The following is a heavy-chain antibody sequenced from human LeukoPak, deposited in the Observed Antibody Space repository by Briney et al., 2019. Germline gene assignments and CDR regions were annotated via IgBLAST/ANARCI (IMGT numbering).Heavy chain of an antibody. CDR2: IYSGGST. Sequence: GGSLRLSCAASGFAVSSNYMSWVRQAPGKGLEWVSVIYSGGSTYYADSVKGRFTISRDNSKNTLYLQMNSLRAEDTAVYYCARGGDTLDFDYWGQGTLVTVSS. J-gene: IGHJ4*02. V-gene: IGHV3-53*01. CDR1: GFAVSSNY. D-gene: IGHD3-16*01. CDR3: ARGGDTLDFDY.